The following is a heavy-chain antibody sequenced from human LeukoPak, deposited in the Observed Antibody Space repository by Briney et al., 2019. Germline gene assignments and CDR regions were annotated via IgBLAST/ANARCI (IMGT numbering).Heavy chain of an antibody. Sequence: GGSLRLSCTVSGFTVSSNSMSWVRQAPGKGLEWVSFIYSDNTHYSDSVKGRFTISRDNSKNTLYLQMNSLRAEDTAVYYCAKATVVTSGWYFDYWGQRTLVTVSS. V-gene: IGHV3-66*03. D-gene: IGHD4-23*01. CDR3: AKATVVTSGWYFDY. J-gene: IGHJ4*02. CDR1: GFTVSSNS. CDR2: IYSDNT.